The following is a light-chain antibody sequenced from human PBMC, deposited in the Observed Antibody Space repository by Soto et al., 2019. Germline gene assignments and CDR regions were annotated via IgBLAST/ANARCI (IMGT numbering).Light chain of an antibody. V-gene: IGKV1-5*03. Sequence: DIQMTQSPSTLSASVGDRVIITCRASQSISSWLAWYQQKPGKAPNLLIYRASTLKSGIPSRFSGSGSGTEFTLTISSLQPDDFATYYCQQYDRASWTFGQGTTVEI. CDR1: QSISSW. CDR2: RAS. CDR3: QQYDRASWT. J-gene: IGKJ1*01.